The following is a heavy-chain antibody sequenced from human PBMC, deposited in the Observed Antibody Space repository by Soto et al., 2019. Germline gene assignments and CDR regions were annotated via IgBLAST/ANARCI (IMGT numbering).Heavy chain of an antibody. J-gene: IGHJ4*02. D-gene: IGHD3-16*02. CDR2: ISAYNGNT. Sequence: QVQLVQSGPEVKKPGASVKVSCKASGYTFANYGITWVRQAPGQGLEWVGGISAYNGNTNYGQKFQGRVTMTTDTSTSTAYMELRNLRSDDTAVYYCARDYDYVWGSYRLDHWGQGTPVTVSA. V-gene: IGHV1-18*01. CDR1: GYTFANYG. CDR3: ARDYDYVWGSYRLDH.